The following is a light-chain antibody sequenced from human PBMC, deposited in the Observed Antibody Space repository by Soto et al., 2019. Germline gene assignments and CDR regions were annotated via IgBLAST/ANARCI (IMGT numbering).Light chain of an antibody. V-gene: IGKV2-28*01. CDR3: QQYYNTPLT. CDR2: LGS. J-gene: IGKJ5*01. Sequence: DIVMTQSPLSLPVTPGEPASISCRSSQSLLHSNGYNYLDWYLQKPGQSPQLLIYLGSNRASGVPDRFSGSGSGTDFTLNISRVQAEDVAVYYCQQYYNTPLTFGQGTRLEIK. CDR1: QSLLHSNGYNY.